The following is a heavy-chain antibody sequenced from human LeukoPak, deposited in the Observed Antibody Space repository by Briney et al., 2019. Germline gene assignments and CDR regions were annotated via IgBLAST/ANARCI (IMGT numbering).Heavy chain of an antibody. D-gene: IGHD3-16*01. V-gene: IGHV4-59*08. CDR1: GGSISSYY. CDR3: ARHGGYHGDYVRDDAFDI. J-gene: IGHJ3*02. CDR2: IYYSGST. Sequence: SETLSLTCTVSGGSISSYYWSWIRQPPGKGLEWIGYIYYSGSTNYNPSLKSRVTISVDTSKNQFSLKLSSVTAADTAAYYCARHGGYHGDYVRDDAFDIWGQGTMVTVSS.